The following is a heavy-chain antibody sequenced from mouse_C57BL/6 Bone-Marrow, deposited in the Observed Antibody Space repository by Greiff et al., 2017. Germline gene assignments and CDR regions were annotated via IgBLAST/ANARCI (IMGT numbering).Heavy chain of an antibody. CDR2: IDPSDSYT. CDR3: ARSHYYGSSPFAY. V-gene: IGHV1-59*01. CDR1: GYTFTSYW. Sequence: QVQLKQSGAELVRPGTSVKLSCKASGYTFTSYWMHWVKQRPGQGLEWIGVIDPSDSYTNYNQKFKGKATLTVDTSSSTAYMQLSSLTSEDSAVYDSARSHYYGSSPFAYWGQGTLVTVSA. J-gene: IGHJ3*01. D-gene: IGHD1-1*01.